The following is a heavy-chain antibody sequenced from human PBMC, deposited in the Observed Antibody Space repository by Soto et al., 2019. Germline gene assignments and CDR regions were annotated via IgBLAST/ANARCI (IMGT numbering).Heavy chain of an antibody. CDR1: GGSISSGDYY. J-gene: IGHJ4*02. D-gene: IGHD3-3*01. Sequence: SETLSLTCTVSGGSISSGDYYWSWIRQPPGKGLEWIGYIYYSGSTYYNPSLKSRVTISVDTSKNQFSLKLSSVTAADTAVYYCARGGPAFGVVTSVVYWGQGTLVTVSS. CDR3: ARGGPAFGVVTSVVY. V-gene: IGHV4-30-4*01. CDR2: IYYSGST.